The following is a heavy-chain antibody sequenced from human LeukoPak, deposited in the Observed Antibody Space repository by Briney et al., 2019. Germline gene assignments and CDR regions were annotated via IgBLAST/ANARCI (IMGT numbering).Heavy chain of an antibody. CDR3: ARGIQLWFPYFDY. Sequence: GASVKVSCNAPGYTFTGHYMHWVRQAPGQGLEWMGWINPNSGGTNYAQKFQGRVTMTRDTSISTAYMELSRLKSDDTAVSYCARGIQLWFPYFDYGGQGTLVTVSS. J-gene: IGHJ4*02. D-gene: IGHD5-18*01. CDR2: INPNSGGT. CDR1: GYTFTGHY. V-gene: IGHV1-2*02.